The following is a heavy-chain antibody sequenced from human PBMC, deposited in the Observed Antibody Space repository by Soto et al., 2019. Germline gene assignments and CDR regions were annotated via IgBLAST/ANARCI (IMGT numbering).Heavy chain of an antibody. CDR1: GFTFSSYG. CDR3: ARDLAVAGPYFDY. Sequence: GGSLRLSCAASGFTFSSYGMHWVRQAPGKGLEWVAVIWYDGSNKYYADSVKGRFTISRDNSKNTLYLQMNSLRAEDTAVYYCARDLAVAGPYFDYWGQGTLVTVS. D-gene: IGHD6-19*01. CDR2: IWYDGSNK. J-gene: IGHJ4*02. V-gene: IGHV3-33*01.